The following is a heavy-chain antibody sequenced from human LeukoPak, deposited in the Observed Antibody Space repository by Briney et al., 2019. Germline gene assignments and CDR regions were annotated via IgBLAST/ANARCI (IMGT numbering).Heavy chain of an antibody. CDR2: IYYSGST. Sequence: PSETLSLTCTVSGGSISSYYWSWIRQPPGKGLEWMGYIYYSGSTNYNPSLKSRVTISVDTSKNQFSLKLSSVSAADTAVYYCARFPTSGYVGGRYFDYWGQGTLVTVSS. CDR1: GGSISSYY. D-gene: IGHD5-12*01. V-gene: IGHV4-59*01. CDR3: ARFPTSGYVGGRYFDY. J-gene: IGHJ4*02.